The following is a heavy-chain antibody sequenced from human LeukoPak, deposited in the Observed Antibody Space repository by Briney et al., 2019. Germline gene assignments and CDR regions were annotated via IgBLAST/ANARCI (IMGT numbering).Heavy chain of an antibody. CDR3: ARGRLCSGGHCYLNFDY. CDR2: IWHDGSNE. Sequence: SGGSLRLSCAPSGFTFSSYAMHWVRQAPGKGLEWVAVIWHDGSNEYYGDSVKGRFTISRDNSKSTLYLQMNSLRAEDTAVYYCARGRLCSGGHCYLNFDYWGQGTLVTVSS. CDR1: GFTFSSYA. V-gene: IGHV3-33*01. D-gene: IGHD2-15*01. J-gene: IGHJ4*02.